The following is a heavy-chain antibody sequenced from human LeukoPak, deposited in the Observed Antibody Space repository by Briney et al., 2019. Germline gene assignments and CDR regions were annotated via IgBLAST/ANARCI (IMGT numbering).Heavy chain of an antibody. D-gene: IGHD3-22*01. J-gene: IGHJ1*01. CDR1: GFTVSSNY. V-gene: IGHV3-53*01. Sequence: QPGGSLRLSCAASGFTVSSNYMSWVRQAPGTGLEWVSVIYSGDITYYADSVKGRFTISRDNSKNTLYLQMNSLRAEDTAVYYCARGGNIYDSSGYYTFAEYFQHWGQGTLVTVSS. CDR2: IYSGDIT. CDR3: ARGGNIYDSSGYYTFAEYFQH.